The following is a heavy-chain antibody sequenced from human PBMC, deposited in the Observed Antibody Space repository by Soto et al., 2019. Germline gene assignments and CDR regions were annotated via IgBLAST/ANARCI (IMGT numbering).Heavy chain of an antibody. CDR3: ARELNTGYGGDY. J-gene: IGHJ4*02. D-gene: IGHD5-12*01. CDR2: IWFDGSKQ. Sequence: QVQLVESGGGVVQPGTSLRLSCVASGFTFSASGMHGVRQTPGKGLDWVAIIWFDGSKQYYAYAVKGRFTVARDNPGSTLFLQMNDLRTEDTAMYYCARELNTGYGGDYGGQGALVVVSS. CDR1: GFTFSASG. V-gene: IGHV3-33*01.